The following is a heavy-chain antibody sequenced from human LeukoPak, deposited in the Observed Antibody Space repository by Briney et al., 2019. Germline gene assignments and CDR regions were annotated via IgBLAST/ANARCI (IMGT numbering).Heavy chain of an antibody. CDR1: GFTFGDYA. J-gene: IGHJ6*04. CDR2: IRSKAYGGTT. CDR3: TRPRLNYYGSGSYFRWVDV. V-gene: IGHV3-49*04. D-gene: IGHD3-10*01. Sequence: GGSLRLSCTASGFTFGDYAMSWVRQAPGKGLEWVGFIRSKAYGGTTEYAASVKGRFTISRDDSKSIAYLQMNSLKTEDTAVYYCTRPRLNYYGSGSYFRWVDVWGKGTTVTISS.